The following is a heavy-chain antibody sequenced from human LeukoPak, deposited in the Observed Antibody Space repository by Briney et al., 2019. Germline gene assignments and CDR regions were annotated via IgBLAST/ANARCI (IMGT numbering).Heavy chain of an antibody. CDR1: GFTFNNYA. J-gene: IGHJ6*03. V-gene: IGHV3-23*01. Sequence: GGSLRLSCAASGFTFNNYAMSWVRQAPGKGLEWVSGISGSGFVTYYAASVTCRFTISRDNSKNTLYLQTNSLRAEDTAVYYCAKRAYYYYMDVWGKGTTLTVSS. CDR2: ISGSGFVT. CDR3: AKRAYYYYMDV.